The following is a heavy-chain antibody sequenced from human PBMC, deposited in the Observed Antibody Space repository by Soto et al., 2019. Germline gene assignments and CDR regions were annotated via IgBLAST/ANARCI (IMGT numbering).Heavy chain of an antibody. Sequence: QVQLVQSGAEVKKPGASVKVSCKASGYTFTSYGISWVRQAPGQGLEWMGWISAYNGNTNYAQKLQGRVTMTTDTSTSTAYMELRSVRSDDTAVYYCARVKVAGQWLVLTPPDYWGQGTLVTVSS. CDR3: ARVKVAGQWLVLTPPDY. CDR1: GYTFTSYG. J-gene: IGHJ4*02. D-gene: IGHD6-19*01. V-gene: IGHV1-18*01. CDR2: ISAYNGNT.